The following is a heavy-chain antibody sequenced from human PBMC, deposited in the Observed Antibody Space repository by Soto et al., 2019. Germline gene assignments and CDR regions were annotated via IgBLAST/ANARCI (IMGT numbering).Heavy chain of an antibody. CDR3: ARGPGGPDGPGDY. CDR1: GYTFTSYA. Sequence: QVQLVQSGAEVKKPGASVKVSCKASGYTFTSYAMHWVRQTPGQRLEWMGWINAGNGNTKYSQKFQGRVTITRDTSASTAYMELSSLRSEDTAVYYCARGPGGPDGPGDYWGQGTLVTVSS. D-gene: IGHD2-15*01. V-gene: IGHV1-3*01. J-gene: IGHJ4*02. CDR2: INAGNGNT.